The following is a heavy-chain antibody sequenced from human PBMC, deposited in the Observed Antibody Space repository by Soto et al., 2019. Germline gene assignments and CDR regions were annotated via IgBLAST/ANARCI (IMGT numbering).Heavy chain of an antibody. CDR2: IYSGGST. V-gene: IGHV3-66*01. D-gene: IGHD6-19*01. J-gene: IGHJ5*02. Sequence: EVQLVESGGGLVQPGGSLRLSCAASGFTVSSNYMSWVRQAPGKGLEWVSVIYSGGSTYYADSVKGRFTISRDNSKNTLYLQMNSLRAEDTAVYYCARKWLVYNWFDPWGQGTLVTVSS. CDR1: GFTVSSNY. CDR3: ARKWLVYNWFDP.